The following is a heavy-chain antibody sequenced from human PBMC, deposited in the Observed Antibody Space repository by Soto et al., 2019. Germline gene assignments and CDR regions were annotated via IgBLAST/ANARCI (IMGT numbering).Heavy chain of an antibody. CDR1: AYSFTSYW. J-gene: IGHJ5*02. V-gene: IGHV5-51*01. D-gene: IGHD6-13*01. CDR3: ARGAGPFYSSNNWFDP. CDR2: IYPGDSDT. Sequence: GESVRISCKGPAYSFTSYWIGWVLQMPEKGLEWMGIIYPGDSDTRYSPSFQGQVTISADKSISTAYLQWSSLKASDTAMYYCARGAGPFYSSNNWFDPWGQGTMVTVSS.